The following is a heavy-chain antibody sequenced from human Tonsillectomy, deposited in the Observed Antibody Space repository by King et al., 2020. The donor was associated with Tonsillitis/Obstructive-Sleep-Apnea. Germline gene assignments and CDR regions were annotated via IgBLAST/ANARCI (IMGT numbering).Heavy chain of an antibody. D-gene: IGHD6-13*01. V-gene: IGHV5-51*01. J-gene: IGHJ6*03. CDR3: ARKSGSSWFPNSYYMDV. CDR1: GYAFTTYW. CDR2: IYPANSDT. Sequence: QLVQSGAEVKKPGESLKISCKGSGYAFTTYWIGWVRQMPGKGLEWMAIIYPANSDTRYSPSFEGQVTISVDKSISTAYLQWSSLKASDTAMYYCARKSGSSWFPNSYYMDVWGKGTTVTVSS.